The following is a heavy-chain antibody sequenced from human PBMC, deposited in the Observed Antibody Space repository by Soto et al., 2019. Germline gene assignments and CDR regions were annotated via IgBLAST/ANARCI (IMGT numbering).Heavy chain of an antibody. CDR3: ARVFGVAATFDY. Sequence: PSETLSLTCTVSGGSISSGGYYWSWIRQHPGKGLEWIGYIYYSGSTYYNPSLKSRVTISVDTSKNQFSLKLSSVTAADTAVYYCARVFGVAATFDYWGQGTLVTVSS. CDR2: IYYSGST. V-gene: IGHV4-31*03. CDR1: GGSISSGGYY. J-gene: IGHJ4*02. D-gene: IGHD2-15*01.